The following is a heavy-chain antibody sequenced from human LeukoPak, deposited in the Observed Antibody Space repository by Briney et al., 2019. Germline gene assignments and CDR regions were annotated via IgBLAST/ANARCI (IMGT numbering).Heavy chain of an antibody. Sequence: PGGSLRLSCAASGFTFSSSSMDWVRQAPGEGLVWVSRIKSDGRNTFYAHSAKGRFTISRDNAKNTLYLQMSSLRAEDTAVYYCTRGSDGGFDIWGQGTMVTVSS. V-gene: IGHV3-74*01. CDR2: IKSDGRNT. D-gene: IGHD4-23*01. CDR3: TRGSDGGFDI. CDR1: GFTFSSSS. J-gene: IGHJ3*02.